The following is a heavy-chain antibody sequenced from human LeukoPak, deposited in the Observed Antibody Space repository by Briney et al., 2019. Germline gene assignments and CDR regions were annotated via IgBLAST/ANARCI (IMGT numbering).Heavy chain of an antibody. CDR1: GFTFSSYG. Sequence: AGGSLRLSCAASGFTFSSYGMHWVRQAPGKGLEWVAVISYDGSNKYYADSVKGRFTISRDNSKNTLYLQMNSPRAEDTAVYYCAKEQYYYDSSGPFDYWGQGTQVTVSS. CDR2: ISYDGSNK. J-gene: IGHJ4*02. CDR3: AKEQYYYDSSGPFDY. V-gene: IGHV3-30*18. D-gene: IGHD3-22*01.